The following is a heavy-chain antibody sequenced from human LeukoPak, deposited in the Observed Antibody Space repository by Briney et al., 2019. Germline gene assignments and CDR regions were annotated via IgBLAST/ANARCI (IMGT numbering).Heavy chain of an antibody. J-gene: IGHJ5*02. CDR1: GGSISSYY. Sequence: SETLSLTCTVSGGSISSYYWSWIRRPPGKGLEWIGYIYYSGSTNYNPSLKSRVTISVDTSKNQFSLKLSSVTAADTAVYYCARGRNYYYDSSGYPKFDPWGQGTLVTVSS. CDR2: IYYSGST. V-gene: IGHV4-59*12. D-gene: IGHD3-22*01. CDR3: ARGRNYYYDSSGYPKFDP.